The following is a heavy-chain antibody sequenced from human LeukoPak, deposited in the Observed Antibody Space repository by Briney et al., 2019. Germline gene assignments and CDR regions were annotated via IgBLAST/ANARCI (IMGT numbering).Heavy chain of an antibody. V-gene: IGHV4-4*07. J-gene: IGHJ3*02. Sequence: PSETLSLTCTVSGGSISSYSWSWIRQPAGKGLEWIGHIYTSGITNYNPSLKSRVTMSADTSKNQFSLKLSSVTAADTAVYYCARAGRWEGRPHAFDIWGQGTMVTVSS. CDR2: IYTSGIT. D-gene: IGHD1-26*01. CDR1: GGSISSYS. CDR3: ARAGRWEGRPHAFDI.